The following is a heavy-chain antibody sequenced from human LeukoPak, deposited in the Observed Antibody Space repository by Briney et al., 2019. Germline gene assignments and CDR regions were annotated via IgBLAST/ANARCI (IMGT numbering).Heavy chain of an antibody. CDR3: ARVSFATVVTNTLDY. Sequence: ASVKLSCKASGYTFTGYYMHWVRQAPGQGLEWMGWINPNSGGTNNAQKFQGRVTMTRDTSISTAYMELSRLRSDDTAVYYCARVSFATVVTNTLDYWGQGTLVTVSS. J-gene: IGHJ4*02. D-gene: IGHD4-23*01. CDR1: GYTFTGYY. CDR2: INPNSGGT. V-gene: IGHV1-2*02.